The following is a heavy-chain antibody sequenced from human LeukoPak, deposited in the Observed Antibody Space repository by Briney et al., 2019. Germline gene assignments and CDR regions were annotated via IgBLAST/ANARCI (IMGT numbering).Heavy chain of an antibody. J-gene: IGHJ3*02. D-gene: IGHD4-17*01. CDR1: GFTFSSYD. CDR2: IGTAGDT. Sequence: GGSLRLSCAASGFTFSSYDMHWVRQATGKGLEWVSAIGTAGDTYYPGSVKGRFTISRENAKNSLYLQMNSLRAGDTAVYYCARDSYGEGAFDIWGQGTMVTVSS. CDR3: ARDSYGEGAFDI. V-gene: IGHV3-13*01.